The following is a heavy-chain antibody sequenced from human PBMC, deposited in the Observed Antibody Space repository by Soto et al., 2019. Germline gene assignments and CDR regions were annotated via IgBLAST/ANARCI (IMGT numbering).Heavy chain of an antibody. CDR2: IYYSGST. Sequence: PXETLSLTCTVSGFSISSGGYYWSWVRQHPGKGLEWIGYIYYSGSTYYNPSLKSRVTISVDASKNQFSLKLSSVTAADTAVYYCARGLGYSYGLRGFYYFDYWGQGTLVTVSS. CDR3: ARGLGYSYGLRGFYYFDY. J-gene: IGHJ4*02. CDR1: GFSISSGGYY. V-gene: IGHV4-31*03. D-gene: IGHD5-18*01.